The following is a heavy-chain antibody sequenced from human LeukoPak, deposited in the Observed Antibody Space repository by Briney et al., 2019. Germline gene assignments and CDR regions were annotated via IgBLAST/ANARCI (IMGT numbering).Heavy chain of an antibody. J-gene: IGHJ5*02. Sequence: PSETLSLTCTVSGGSISSYYWSWIRQPAGKGLEWIGRIYTSGSTNYNPSLKSRVTMSVDTSKNQFSLKLSSVTAADTAVYYCAREFRGIADNWFDPWGQGTLVTASS. D-gene: IGHD6-13*01. CDR2: IYTSGST. CDR1: GGSISSYY. V-gene: IGHV4-4*07. CDR3: AREFRGIADNWFDP.